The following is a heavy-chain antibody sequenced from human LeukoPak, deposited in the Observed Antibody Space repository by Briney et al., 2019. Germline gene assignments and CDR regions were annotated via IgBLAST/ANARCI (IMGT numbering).Heavy chain of an antibody. Sequence: SGGSLRLSCAASGFTFSSYGMSWVRQAPGKGLEWVSAISGSGGSTYYADSVKGRFTISRDNSKNTLYLQMNSLRAEDTAVYYCAKDLGTMVRGVIGPVVDYWGQGTLVTVSS. V-gene: IGHV3-23*01. CDR1: GFTFSSYG. CDR2: ISGSGGST. D-gene: IGHD3-10*01. CDR3: AKDLGTMVRGVIGPVVDY. J-gene: IGHJ4*02.